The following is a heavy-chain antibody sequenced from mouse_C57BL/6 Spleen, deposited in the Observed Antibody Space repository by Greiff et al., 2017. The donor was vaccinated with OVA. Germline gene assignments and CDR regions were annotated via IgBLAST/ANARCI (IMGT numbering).Heavy chain of an antibody. V-gene: IGHV2-2*01. CDR2: IWSGGST. Sequence: QVQLQQSGPGLVQPSQSLSITCTVSGFSFTSYGVNWVRQSPGKGLEWLGVIWSGGSTDYNAAFISRLSISKDNSKSQVYFKMNRLQAYDTTIYYVARKVIYYGYDCAMDYWGQGTSVTVSS. CDR1: GFSFTSYG. CDR3: ARKVIYYGYDCAMDY. J-gene: IGHJ4*01. D-gene: IGHD2-2*01.